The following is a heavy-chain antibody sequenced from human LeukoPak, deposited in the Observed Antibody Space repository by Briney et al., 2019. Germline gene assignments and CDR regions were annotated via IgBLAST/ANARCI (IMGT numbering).Heavy chain of an antibody. V-gene: IGHV3-48*03. CDR1: GFTFGSCG. Sequence: GGSLRLSCGTSGFTFGSCGMHWVRQAPGKGLEWISFISSGGIVTHYADSVKGRFTVSRDNAKNSVYLQMTGLRVEDTAVYFCARDRGYDSSARYFQHWGQGTLVSVSS. J-gene: IGHJ1*01. D-gene: IGHD6-13*01. CDR2: ISSGGIVT. CDR3: ARDRGYDSSARYFQH.